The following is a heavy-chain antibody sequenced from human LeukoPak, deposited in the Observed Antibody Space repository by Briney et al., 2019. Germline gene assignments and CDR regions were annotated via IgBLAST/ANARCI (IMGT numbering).Heavy chain of an antibody. CDR1: GGSISSGGYY. J-gene: IGHJ6*03. CDR3: ARGGYYTLEYYYYMDV. D-gene: IGHD3-3*01. CDR2: IYHSGST. Sequence: SETLSLTCTVSGGSISSGGYYWSWIRQPPGKGLEWIGYIYHSGSTYYNPSLKSRVTISVDRSKNQFSLKLSSVTAADTAVYYCARGGYYTLEYYYYMDVWGKGTTVTVSS. V-gene: IGHV4-30-2*01.